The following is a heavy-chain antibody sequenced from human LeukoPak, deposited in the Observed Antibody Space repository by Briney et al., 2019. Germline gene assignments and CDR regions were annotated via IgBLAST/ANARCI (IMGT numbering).Heavy chain of an antibody. CDR1: GGSFSGYY. J-gene: IGHJ4*02. Sequence: SEPLSLTCAVYGGSFSGYYWSWIRQPPGKGLEWIGYIYYSGSTYYNPSLKSRVTISVDTSKNQFSLKLSSVTAADTAVYYCAREVGATPDYWGQGTLVTVSS. CDR2: IYYSGST. V-gene: IGHV4-34*09. CDR3: AREVGATPDY. D-gene: IGHD1-26*01.